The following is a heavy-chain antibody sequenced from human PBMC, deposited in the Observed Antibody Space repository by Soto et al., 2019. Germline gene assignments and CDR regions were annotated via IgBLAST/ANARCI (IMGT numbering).Heavy chain of an antibody. V-gene: IGHV3-23*01. CDR2: ISGSGGST. Sequence: PGGSLRLSCAASGFTFSSYATSWVRQAPGKGLEWVSAISGSGGSTYYADSVKGRFTISRDNSKNTLYLQMNSLRAEDTAVYYCAKDLYYSSRAFDIWGQGTMVTVSS. D-gene: IGHD3-10*01. J-gene: IGHJ3*02. CDR1: GFTFSSYA. CDR3: AKDLYYSSRAFDI.